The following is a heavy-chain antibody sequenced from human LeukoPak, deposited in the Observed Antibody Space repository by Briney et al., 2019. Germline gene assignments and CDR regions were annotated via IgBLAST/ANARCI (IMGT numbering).Heavy chain of an antibody. CDR2: IKQDGSEK. CDR1: GFTFSYYW. CDR3: ARDEHQYYHERSGRFDY. V-gene: IGHV3-7*04. D-gene: IGHD3-22*01. Sequence: PGGSLRLSCAASGFTFSYYWMAWVRQAPGKGLEWVANIKQDGSEKYYVDSVRGRFTISRDNAKNSLYLQMNSMRAEDTAVYYCARDEHQYYHERSGRFDYWGQGTLVTVSS. J-gene: IGHJ4*02.